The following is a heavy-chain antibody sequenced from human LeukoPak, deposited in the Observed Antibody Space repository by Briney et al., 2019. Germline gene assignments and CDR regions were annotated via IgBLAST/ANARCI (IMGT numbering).Heavy chain of an antibody. CDR3: TRGVAGGYFDL. Sequence: AVSVKVSCKVNGDSVTELSMHWVRQAPGKGPEWMGGFDPEDDQMIYAQEFQFRFTMTQDTSTNTVFMELRSLRYEDTAIYFCTRGVAGGYFDLWGRGTLVTVSS. V-gene: IGHV1-24*01. CDR2: FDPEDDQM. J-gene: IGHJ2*01. D-gene: IGHD6-19*01. CDR1: GDSVTELS.